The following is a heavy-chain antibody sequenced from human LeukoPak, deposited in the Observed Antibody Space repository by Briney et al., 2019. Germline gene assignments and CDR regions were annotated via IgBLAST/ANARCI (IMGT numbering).Heavy chain of an antibody. Sequence: GGSLRLSCAASGFSFSGSAVHWVRQAPGKGLEWVGRIRGAGYSDAPAYVASVRGRFTISRDDSKSTAYLQMNSLKAEDTAVYYCTVPASGGNWFDPWGPGTLVTVSS. CDR2: IRGAGYSDAP. D-gene: IGHD2-2*01. CDR3: TVPASGGNWFDP. V-gene: IGHV3-73*01. CDR1: GFSFSGSA. J-gene: IGHJ5*02.